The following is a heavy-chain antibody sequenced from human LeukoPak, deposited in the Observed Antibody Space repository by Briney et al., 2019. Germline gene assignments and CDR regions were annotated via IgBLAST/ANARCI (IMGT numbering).Heavy chain of an antibody. J-gene: IGHJ4*02. V-gene: IGHV3-30*04. D-gene: IGHD2-2*01. Sequence: GRSLRLSCAASGFTFSTFSMHWVRQAPGKGLEWVAVILYDGSTQYYADSVRGRFTASRDNSKDTLYLQMNSLRVEDTAVYYCARVDCRSTSCSPFDYWGQGTLSPSPQ. CDR1: GFTFSTFS. CDR2: ILYDGSTQ. CDR3: ARVDCRSTSCSPFDY.